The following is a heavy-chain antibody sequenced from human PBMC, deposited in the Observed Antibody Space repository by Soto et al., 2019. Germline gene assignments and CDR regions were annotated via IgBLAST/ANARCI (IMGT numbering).Heavy chain of an antibody. J-gene: IGHJ3*02. CDR2: ISSSSSTI. CDR1: GFTFSSYG. Sequence: GGSLRLSCAASGFTFSSYGMNWVRQAPGKGLEWVSYISSSSSTIYYADSVKGRFTISRDNAKNSLYLQMNSLRAEDTAVYYCARAWRWFGELLIDAFDIWGQGTMVTVSS. CDR3: ARAWRWFGELLIDAFDI. V-gene: IGHV3-48*01. D-gene: IGHD3-10*01.